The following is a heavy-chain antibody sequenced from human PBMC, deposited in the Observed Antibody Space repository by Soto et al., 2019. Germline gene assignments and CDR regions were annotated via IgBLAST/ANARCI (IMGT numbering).Heavy chain of an antibody. CDR1: GGSISSGGFS. Sequence: PSETLSLTCAVSGGSISSGGFSWSWIRQPPGKGLEWIGYIYHSGSTYYNPSLKSRVTISVDRSKNQFSLKLSSVTAADTAVYYCARGDILTGYTSALDPWGQGTLVTVSS. J-gene: IGHJ5*02. CDR2: IYHSGST. CDR3: ARGDILTGYTSALDP. D-gene: IGHD3-9*01. V-gene: IGHV4-30-2*01.